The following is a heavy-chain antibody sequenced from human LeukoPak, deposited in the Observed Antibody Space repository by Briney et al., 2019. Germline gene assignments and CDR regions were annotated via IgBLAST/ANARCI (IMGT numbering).Heavy chain of an antibody. CDR1: GGSFSGYY. CDR3: ARGLGGILYL. J-gene: IGHJ4*02. CDR2: INHSGST. D-gene: IGHD2-8*01. Sequence: SETLSLTCAVYGGSFSGYYWSWIRQPPGKGLEWIGEINHSGSTNYNPSLKSRVTISVDTSKNQFSLKLSSVTAADTAVYYCARGLGGILYLWGQGTLVTVSS. V-gene: IGHV4-34*01.